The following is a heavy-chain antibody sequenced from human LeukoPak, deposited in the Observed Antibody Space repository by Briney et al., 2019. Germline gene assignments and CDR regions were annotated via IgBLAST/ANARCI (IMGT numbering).Heavy chain of an antibody. CDR3: ASSGERYYFDY. J-gene: IGHJ4*02. V-gene: IGHV1-69*05. CDR1: GGTFNNSA. Sequence: SVKVSCKTSGGTFNNSAISWVRQAPGQGLEWLGGIMPLFGTAGYAQKFQGRVTITTDESTSTAYMELSSLRSEDTAVYYCASSGERYYFDYWGQGTLVTVSS. D-gene: IGHD7-27*01. CDR2: IMPLFGTA.